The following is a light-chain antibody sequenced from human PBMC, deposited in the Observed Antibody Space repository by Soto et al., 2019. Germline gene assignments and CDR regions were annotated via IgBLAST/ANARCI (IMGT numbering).Light chain of an antibody. CDR2: KAS. CDR3: QHSSSYSEA. J-gene: IGKJ1*01. V-gene: IGKV1-5*03. Sequence: DIQMTQSPSTLSGSVGDRVTITCRASQTISSWLAWYQQKPGKAPKLLIYKASTLKSGVPSRFSGSGSGTEFTLPISSLQPDDFATYYCQHSSSYSEAFGQGTKVQLK. CDR1: QTISSW.